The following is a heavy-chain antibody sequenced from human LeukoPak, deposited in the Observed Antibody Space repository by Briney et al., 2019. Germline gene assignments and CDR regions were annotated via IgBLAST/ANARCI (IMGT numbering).Heavy chain of an antibody. D-gene: IGHD3-22*01. V-gene: IGHV3-48*03. CDR2: ISSSGSTI. CDR1: GFTFSSYE. J-gene: IGHJ6*02. CDR3: AGESGAMIVVADYGMDV. Sequence: GGSLRLSCAASGFTFSSYEMNWVRQAPGKGLEWVSYISSSGSTIYYADSVKGRFTISRDNAKNSLYLQMNSLRAEDTAVYYCAGESGAMIVVADYGMDVWGQGTTVTVSS.